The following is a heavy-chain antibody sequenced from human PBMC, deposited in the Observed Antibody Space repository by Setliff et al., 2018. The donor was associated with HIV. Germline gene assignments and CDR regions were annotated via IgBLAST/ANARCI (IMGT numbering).Heavy chain of an antibody. D-gene: IGHD3-22*01. Sequence: ASVKVSCKASGYTFTGYYIHRVRQVPRQGLEWMGRINPNTGGTDYAQKFQGRVTMTGDTSISTAYMELSRLRSDDTAVYYCARDFTYDYDSSGPGWGQGTLVTVSS. CDR1: GYTFTGYY. CDR2: INPNTGGT. V-gene: IGHV1-2*06. CDR3: ARDFTYDYDSSGPG. J-gene: IGHJ4*02.